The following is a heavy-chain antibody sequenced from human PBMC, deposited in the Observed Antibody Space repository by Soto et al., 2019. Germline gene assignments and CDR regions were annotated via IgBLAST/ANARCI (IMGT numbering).Heavy chain of an antibody. V-gene: IGHV3-48*02. J-gene: IGHJ6*02. D-gene: IGHD5-12*01. CDR3: AREIREMATIRYYGMDV. CDR1: GFTFSSYS. Sequence: GGSLRLSCAASGFTFSSYSMNWVRQAPGKGLEWVSYISSSSSTIYYADSVKGRFTISRDNAKNSLYLQMNSLRDEDTAVYYCAREIREMATIRYYGMDVWGQGTTVTVSS. CDR2: ISSSSSTI.